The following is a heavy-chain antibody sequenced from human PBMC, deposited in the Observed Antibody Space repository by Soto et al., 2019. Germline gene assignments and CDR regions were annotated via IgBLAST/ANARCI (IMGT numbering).Heavy chain of an antibody. Sequence: ASVKVSCKASGYTFTSYAMHWVRQAPGQRLEWMGWINAGNGNTKYSQKFQGRVTITRDTSASTAHMELSSLRSEDTAVYYCARDPVIYDSSGYLGDAFDIWGQGTMVTVSS. CDR2: INAGNGNT. J-gene: IGHJ3*02. V-gene: IGHV1-3*01. CDR1: GYTFTSYA. D-gene: IGHD3-22*01. CDR3: ARDPVIYDSSGYLGDAFDI.